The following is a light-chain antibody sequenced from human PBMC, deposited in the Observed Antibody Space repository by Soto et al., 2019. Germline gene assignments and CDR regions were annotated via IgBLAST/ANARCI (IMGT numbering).Light chain of an antibody. Sequence: QSVLTQPASVSGSPGQSITISCTGNSSDVGYHNYVSWYRQHPGKAPRLMIYEVSDRPSGVSDRFSGSKSGDTASLTVSGLQAEDEADYYCSSYTSTRTYVFGTGTKVTVL. J-gene: IGLJ1*01. CDR1: SSDVGYHNY. V-gene: IGLV2-14*01. CDR2: EVS. CDR3: SSYTSTRTYV.